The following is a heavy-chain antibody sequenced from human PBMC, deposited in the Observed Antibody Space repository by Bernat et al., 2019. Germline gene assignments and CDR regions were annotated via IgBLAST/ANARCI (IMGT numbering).Heavy chain of an antibody. CDR1: GFTCSDAW. CDR3: TRGRITIFGVVKGNDY. CDR2: IKSKSYGGTT. V-gene: IGHV3-15*01. J-gene: IGHJ4*02. D-gene: IGHD3-3*01. Sequence: EVQLVESGGGLVKPGGSLRLSCAASGFTCSDAWMTWVRQAPGKGLEWVGRIKSKSYGGTTDYAAPVKGRFTISTDDSKNTLYLQMNSLKPEDTAVYYCTRGRITIFGVVKGNDYWGQGTLVTVSS.